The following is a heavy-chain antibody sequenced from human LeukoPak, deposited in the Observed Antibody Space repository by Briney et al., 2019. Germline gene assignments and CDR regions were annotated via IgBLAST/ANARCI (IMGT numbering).Heavy chain of an antibody. D-gene: IGHD2-8*01. J-gene: IGHJ4*02. V-gene: IGHV4-61*09. Sequence: PSQTLSLTCTVSGGSISSGSYYWRWIRQPAGKGLEWIGHIYTSGSTNYNPSLKSRVTISVDTSKNQFSLKLGSVTAADTALYHCARVLIGFFDYWGQGTLVTVSS. CDR2: IYTSGST. CDR1: GGSISSGSYY. CDR3: ARVLIGFFDY.